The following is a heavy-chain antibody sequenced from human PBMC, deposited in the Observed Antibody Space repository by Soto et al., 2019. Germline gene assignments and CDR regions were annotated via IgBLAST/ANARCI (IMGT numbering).Heavy chain of an antibody. Sequence: GGSLRLSCVVSGLNFGSYDIHWVRQSVEKGLEWVAATGTLHDRHYADSVKGRFTISRENATKSVYLQMNSLRVGDTAVYFCARSSGPDLGGGCSPPDYWGQGTLVTVSS. CDR2: TGTLHDR. CDR1: GLNFGSYD. D-gene: IGHD2-15*01. J-gene: IGHJ4*02. CDR3: ARSSGPDLGGGCSPPDY. V-gene: IGHV3-13*01.